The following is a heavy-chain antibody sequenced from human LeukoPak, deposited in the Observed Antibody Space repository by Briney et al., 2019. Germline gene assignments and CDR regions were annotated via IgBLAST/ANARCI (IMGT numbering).Heavy chain of an antibody. V-gene: IGHV3-21*01. CDR3: ARDRSHNYYDSSGLDY. D-gene: IGHD3-22*01. CDR1: GFTFSSYS. Sequence: AGGSLRLSCAASGFTFSSYSMNWVRQAPGKGLEWVSSISSSSSYIYYADSVKGRFTISRDNAKNSLYLQMNSLRAEDTAVYYCARDRSHNYYDSSGLDYWGQGTLVTVSS. CDR2: ISSSSSYI. J-gene: IGHJ4*02.